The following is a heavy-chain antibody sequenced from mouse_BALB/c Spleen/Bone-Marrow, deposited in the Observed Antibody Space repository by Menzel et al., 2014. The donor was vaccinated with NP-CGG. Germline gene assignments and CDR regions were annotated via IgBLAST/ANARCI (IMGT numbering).Heavy chain of an antibody. CDR1: GYSFTGYY. D-gene: IGHD2-3*01. V-gene: IGHV1-26*01. Sequence: EVHLVESRPDLVKPGASVKISCKASGYSFTGYYMHWVKQSHGKSLEWIGRVNPNNGGTSYNQKFKGKAILTVDKSSSTAYMELRSMTSEDSAVYYCAKGEDGYFYAMDYWGQGTSVTVSS. J-gene: IGHJ4*01. CDR3: AKGEDGYFYAMDY. CDR2: VNPNNGGT.